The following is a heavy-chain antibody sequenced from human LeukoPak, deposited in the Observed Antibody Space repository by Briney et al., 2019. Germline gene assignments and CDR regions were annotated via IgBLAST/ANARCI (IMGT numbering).Heavy chain of an antibody. D-gene: IGHD5-18*01. CDR1: GFAFSSYW. Sequence: PGGSLRLSCAASGFAFSSYWMTWVRQAPGKGLEWVANIHQDGSEKYYVDSVKGRFTISRDNAKNTVYLQMNSLRAEDTAVYYCAKGFGGYSYGSFGYWGQGTLVTVSS. CDR2: IHQDGSEK. CDR3: AKGFGGYSYGSFGY. J-gene: IGHJ4*02. V-gene: IGHV3-7*05.